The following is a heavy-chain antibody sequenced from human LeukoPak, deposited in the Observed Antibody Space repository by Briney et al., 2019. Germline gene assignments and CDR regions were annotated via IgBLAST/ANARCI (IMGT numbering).Heavy chain of an antibody. J-gene: IGHJ5*02. D-gene: IGHD1-1*01. CDR1: GGSISTGDYY. Sequence: PSETLSLTCTVSGGSISTGDYYWSWIRQPPGTGLEWIGYIYYTGTTSYNPSLKSRVTISVDTSKNQFSLKLSSVTAADTAVYYCARDHGVQARNWFDPWGQGTLVTVSS. CDR2: IYYTGTT. V-gene: IGHV4-30-4*01. CDR3: ARDHGVQARNWFDP.